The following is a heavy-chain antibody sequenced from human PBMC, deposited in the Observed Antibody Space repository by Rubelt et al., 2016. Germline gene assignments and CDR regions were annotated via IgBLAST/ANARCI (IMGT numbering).Heavy chain of an antibody. D-gene: IGHD3-16*01. J-gene: IGHJ4*02. CDR1: GGSISRSSYY. CDR3: ARLGKWSAGGVDY. CDR2: ISYSGST. Sequence: QLQLQESGPGLVKPSETLSLTCTVSGGSISRSSYYWGWIRQPPGKGLEWIGSISYSGSTYYNPSLKSRVTLFVDTSKNQISLKLNSMTAADTAGYYCARLGKWSAGGVDYWGQGILVTVSS. V-gene: IGHV4-39*01.